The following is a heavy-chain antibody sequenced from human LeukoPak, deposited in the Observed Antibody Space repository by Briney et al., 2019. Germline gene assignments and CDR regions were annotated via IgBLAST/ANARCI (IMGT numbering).Heavy chain of an antibody. Sequence: GGSLRLSCAASGFTFSSYSRNGGRQAPGKGVGGGSSISSSIIYISYADSLKCRFTISTHNANTSLYLQMNSLRAEDTAVYYCARGSYDYGDYVPYYYYYMDVWGKGTTVTVSS. V-gene: IGHV3-21*01. J-gene: IGHJ6*03. D-gene: IGHD4-17*01. CDR1: GFTFSSYS. CDR2: ISSSIIYI. CDR3: ARGSYDYGDYVPYYYYYMDV.